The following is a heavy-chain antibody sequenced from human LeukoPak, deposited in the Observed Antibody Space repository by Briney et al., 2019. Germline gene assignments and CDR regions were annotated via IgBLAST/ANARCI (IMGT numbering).Heavy chain of an antibody. CDR3: ARDLSGSYSS. V-gene: IGHV3-72*01. CDR2: TRNKANGYTT. Sequence: GRSLRLSCAASGFTFSDHYMDWVRQAPGKGLEWVGRTRNKANGYTTEYAASVKGRFTISRDDSKNSLYLQMNSLKTEDTAVYYCARDLSGSYSSWGQGTLVTVSS. CDR1: GFTFSDHY. J-gene: IGHJ5*02. D-gene: IGHD1-26*01.